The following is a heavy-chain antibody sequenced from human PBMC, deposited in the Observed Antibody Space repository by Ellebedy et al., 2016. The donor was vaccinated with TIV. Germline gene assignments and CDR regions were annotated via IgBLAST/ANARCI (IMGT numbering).Heavy chain of an antibody. V-gene: IGHV1-2*04. CDR2: INPNSGGT. CDR1: GYTFTGYY. CDR3: ARGEAAAGMYYYYGMDV. J-gene: IGHJ6*02. D-gene: IGHD6-13*01. Sequence: AASVKVSCKASGYTFTGYYMHWVRQAPGQGLAWMGWINPNSGGTNYAQKFQGWVTMTRDTSISTAYMELSRLRSDDTAVYYCARGEAAAGMYYYYGMDVWGQGTTVTVSS.